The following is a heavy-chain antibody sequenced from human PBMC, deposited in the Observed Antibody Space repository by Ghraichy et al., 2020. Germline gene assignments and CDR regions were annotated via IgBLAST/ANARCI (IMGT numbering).Heavy chain of an antibody. D-gene: IGHD3-10*01. CDR2: ITYDVKTR. V-gene: IGHV3-30*18. Sequence: GGSLRLSCAASGFTFSSNGMHWVRQTPGKGLEWVAVITYDVKTRYYADSVKGRFTISRDNSKNTLYLQMDSLRPDDTAVYYCAKDQSSGLLDYWGQGTLVTVSS. CDR1: GFTFSSNG. J-gene: IGHJ4*02. CDR3: AKDQSSGLLDY.